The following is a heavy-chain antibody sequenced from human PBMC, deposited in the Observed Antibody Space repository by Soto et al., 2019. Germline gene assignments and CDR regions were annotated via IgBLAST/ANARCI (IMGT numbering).Heavy chain of an antibody. D-gene: IGHD3-9*01. CDR3: AKEAYYDILTGQANWYFDL. J-gene: IGHJ2*01. CDR1: GFTFSSYG. Sequence: QVPLVESGGGVVQPGRSLRLSCAASGFTFSSYGMHWVRQAPGKGLEWVAVISYDGSNKYYADSVKGRFTISRDNSKNTLYLQRNSLRAEDTAVYYCAKEAYYDILTGQANWYFDLWGRGTLVTVSS. CDR2: ISYDGSNK. V-gene: IGHV3-30*18.